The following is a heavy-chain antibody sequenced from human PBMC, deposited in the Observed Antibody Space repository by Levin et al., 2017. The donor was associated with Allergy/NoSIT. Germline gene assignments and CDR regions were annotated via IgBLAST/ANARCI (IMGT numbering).Heavy chain of an antibody. Sequence: SETLSLTCAVYGGSVSGYYWSWIRQPPGKGLEWIGEINHSGSTNYNPSLKSRVTISVDTSKNQFSLKLNSVTAADTAVYYCARGGGDYGGYYFDNWGQGTLVTVSS. CDR3: ARGGGDYGGYYFDN. CDR1: GGSVSGYY. J-gene: IGHJ4*02. CDR2: INHSGST. V-gene: IGHV4-34*01. D-gene: IGHD4-23*01.